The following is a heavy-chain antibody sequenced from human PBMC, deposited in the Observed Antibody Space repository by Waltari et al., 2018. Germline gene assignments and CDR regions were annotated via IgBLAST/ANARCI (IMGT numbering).Heavy chain of an antibody. Sequence: QVQLQQWGAGLLKPSEPLSLTCAVYGASFSGYYWTCFRQPPGTGLEWIGEINHSGSTNYNPSLKSRVTISVDTSKNQFSLKLSSVTAADTAVYYCARGSLLWFGELLFHPFDYWGQGTLVTVSS. V-gene: IGHV4-34*01. CDR3: ARGSLLWFGELLFHPFDY. J-gene: IGHJ4*02. D-gene: IGHD3-10*01. CDR1: GASFSGYY. CDR2: INHSGST.